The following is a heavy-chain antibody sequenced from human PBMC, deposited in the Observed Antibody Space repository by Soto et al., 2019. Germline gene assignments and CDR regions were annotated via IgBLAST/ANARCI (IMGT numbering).Heavy chain of an antibody. D-gene: IGHD2-15*01. V-gene: IGHV3-48*03. CDR3: ARFGYCSGGSCYHYYYYGMDV. CDR2: ISSGGSNI. J-gene: IGHJ6*02. CDR1: GFTFSSYE. Sequence: EVHLVESGGGLVQPGGSLRLSCAASGFTFSSYEMNWVRQAPGKGLEWGSCISSGGSNIYYADSVKGRFTISRDNAKNSLYLQLNSLRAEDTAVYYCARFGYCSGGSCYHYYYYGMDVWGQGTTVTVSS.